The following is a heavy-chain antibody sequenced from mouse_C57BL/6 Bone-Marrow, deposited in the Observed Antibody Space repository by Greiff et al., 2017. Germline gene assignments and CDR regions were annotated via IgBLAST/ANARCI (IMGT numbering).Heavy chain of an antibody. Sequence: QVQLQQPGAELVKPGASVKLSCKASGYTFTSYWMHWVKQRPGRGLEWIGRIDPNSGGTTYNEKFKSKATLTVDKSSSTAYMQLSSLTSEDSEDYYCAREPLLLRYFDDWGTGTTVTVSS. J-gene: IGHJ1*03. V-gene: IGHV1-72*01. CDR3: AREPLLLRYFDD. D-gene: IGHD1-1*01. CDR1: GYTFTSYW. CDR2: IDPNSGGT.